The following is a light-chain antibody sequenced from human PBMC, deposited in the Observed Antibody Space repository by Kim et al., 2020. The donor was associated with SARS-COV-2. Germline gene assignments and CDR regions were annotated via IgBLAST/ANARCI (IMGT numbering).Light chain of an antibody. J-gene: IGLJ3*02. Sequence: KTVTISWTRGSGSIAGNDVQLYQPRPGSSPSIVIYEDNQRPSGVPDRFSGSIDRSSNSASLTISGVKTEDEADYYCQSSDTGTLWVFGGGTQLTVL. CDR3: QSSDTGTLWV. V-gene: IGLV6-57*01. CDR2: EDN. CDR1: SGSIAGND.